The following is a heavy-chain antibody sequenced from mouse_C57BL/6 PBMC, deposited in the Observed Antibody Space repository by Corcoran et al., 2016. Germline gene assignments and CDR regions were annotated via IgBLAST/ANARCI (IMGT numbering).Heavy chain of an antibody. V-gene: IGHV1-81*01. CDR1: GYTFTSYG. D-gene: IGHD1-1*01. Sequence: QVQLQQSGAELARPGASVKLSCKASGYTFTSYGISWVKQRTGQGLEWIGEIYPRSGNTYYNEKFKGKATLTADKSSSTAYLELRSLTSEDSAVYVCARHYGSSPYWYFDVWGTGTTVTVSS. J-gene: IGHJ1*03. CDR3: ARHYGSSPYWYFDV. CDR2: IYPRSGNT.